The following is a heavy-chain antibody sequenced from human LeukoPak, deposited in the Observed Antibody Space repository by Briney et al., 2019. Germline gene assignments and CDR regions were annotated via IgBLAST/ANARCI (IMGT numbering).Heavy chain of an antibody. CDR3: ARCGEVITFGGVIVPHYYMDV. V-gene: IGHV3-21*01. Sequence: GGSPRLSCAASGFTFSSYSMNWVRQAPGKGLEWVSSISSSSSYIYYADSVKGRFTISRDNAKNSLYLQMNSLRAEDTAVYYCARCGEVITFGGVIVPHYYMDVWGKGTTVTVSS. CDR2: ISSSSSYI. J-gene: IGHJ6*03. CDR1: GFTFSSYS. D-gene: IGHD3-16*02.